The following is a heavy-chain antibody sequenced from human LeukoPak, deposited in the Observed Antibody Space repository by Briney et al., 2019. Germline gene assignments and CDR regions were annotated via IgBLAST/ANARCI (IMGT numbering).Heavy chain of an antibody. D-gene: IGHD2-15*01. CDR2: IYTSGST. J-gene: IGHJ5*02. CDR3: ARVGVYSYWFDP. CDR1: GGSFSGYY. V-gene: IGHV4-59*10. Sequence: SETLSLTCAVYGGSFSGYYWSWIRQPAGKGLEWIGRIYTSGSTNYNPSLKSRVTMSVDTSKNQFSLKLSSATAADTAVYYCARVGVYSYWFDPWGQGTLVTVSS.